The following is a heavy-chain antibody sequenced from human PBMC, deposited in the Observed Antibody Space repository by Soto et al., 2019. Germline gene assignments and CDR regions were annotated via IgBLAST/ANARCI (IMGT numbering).Heavy chain of an antibody. D-gene: IGHD6-25*01. CDR2: ISSSGSTI. CDR3: ATSPETADYFDY. Sequence: GGSLRLSCAASGFTFSSYEMNWVRQAPGKGLEWVSYISSSGSTIYYADSVKGRFTISRDNAKNSLYLQMNSLRAEDTAVYYCATSPETADYFDYWGQGTLVTV. V-gene: IGHV3-48*03. CDR1: GFTFSSYE. J-gene: IGHJ4*02.